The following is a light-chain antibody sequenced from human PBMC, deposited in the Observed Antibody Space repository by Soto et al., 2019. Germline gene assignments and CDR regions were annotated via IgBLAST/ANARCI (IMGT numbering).Light chain of an antibody. Sequence: QSALTQPASVSGSPGQSITISCTGTSSDVGSYKLVSWYQQHPGKAPKLMIYEVSKRPSGVSNRFSGSKSGNTASLTISGLQAEDEADYYCCSYVGSSYVVFGGGTQLTVL. V-gene: IGLV2-23*02. CDR2: EVS. CDR1: SSDVGSYKL. CDR3: CSYVGSSYVV. J-gene: IGLJ2*01.